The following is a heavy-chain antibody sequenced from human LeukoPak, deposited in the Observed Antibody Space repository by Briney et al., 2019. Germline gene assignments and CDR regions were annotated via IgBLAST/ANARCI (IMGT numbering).Heavy chain of an antibody. J-gene: IGHJ5*02. CDR2: IYYSGST. V-gene: IGHV4-59*01. Sequence: SEALSLTCTVSGGSISNYYWGWIRQPPGKGLEWIGYIYYSGSTNYNPSLKSRVTISVDTSKNQFSLKLNSVTAADTAVYYCARTTEDCSSTSCYQYWFDPWGQGTLVTVSS. D-gene: IGHD2-2*01. CDR1: GGSISNYY. CDR3: ARTTEDCSSTSCYQYWFDP.